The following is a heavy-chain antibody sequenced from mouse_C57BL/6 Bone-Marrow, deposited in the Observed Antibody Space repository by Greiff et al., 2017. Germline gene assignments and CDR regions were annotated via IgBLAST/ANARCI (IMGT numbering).Heavy chain of an antibody. V-gene: IGHV10-3*01. J-gene: IGHJ4*01. D-gene: IGHD2-1*01. CDR3: VRNLLPGAMDY. CDR2: ISSKSSNYAT. Sequence: EVQVVESGGGLVQPKGSLKLSCAASGFTFHTYAMPWVRQAPGTGLEWVARISSKSSNYATYYADSVKDRFTLSRDDSQSMLYLQMNKRKTEETAIYECVRNLLPGAMDYWGQGTAVTVSS. CDR1: GFTFHTYA.